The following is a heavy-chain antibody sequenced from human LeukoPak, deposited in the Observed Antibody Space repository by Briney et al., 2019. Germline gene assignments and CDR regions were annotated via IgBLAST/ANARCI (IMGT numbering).Heavy chain of an antibody. V-gene: IGHV4-39*01. CDR3: ARIDYVWGSYRRISGDYFDY. D-gene: IGHD3-16*02. CDR1: GGSISSSSYS. Sequence: PSETLSLTCTVSGGSISSSSYSWGWIRQPPGKGLEWIGSIYYSGSTYYNPSLKSRVTISVDTSKNQFSLKLSSVTAADTAVYYCARIDYVWGSYRRISGDYFDYWGQGTLVTVSS. CDR2: IYYSGST. J-gene: IGHJ4*02.